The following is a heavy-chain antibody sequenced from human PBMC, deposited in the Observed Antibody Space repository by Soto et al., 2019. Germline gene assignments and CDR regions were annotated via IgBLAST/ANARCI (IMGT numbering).Heavy chain of an antibody. CDR3: ARERRRYDILTGYVYGMDV. V-gene: IGHV4-4*02. J-gene: IGHJ6*02. D-gene: IGHD3-9*01. Sequence: WETLSLTCAVSGGSISSSNWWSWVRQPPGKGLEWIGEIYHSGSTNYNPSLKSRVTISVDKSKNQFSLKLSSVTAADTAVYYCARERRRYDILTGYVYGMDVWGQGTTVTVSS. CDR1: GGSISSSNW. CDR2: IYHSGST.